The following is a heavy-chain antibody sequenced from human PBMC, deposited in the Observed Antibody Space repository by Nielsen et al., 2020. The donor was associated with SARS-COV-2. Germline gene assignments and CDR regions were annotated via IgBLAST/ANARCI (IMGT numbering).Heavy chain of an antibody. CDR3: ANGLRFLEWLLY. CDR2: ISYDGSNK. Sequence: GESLKISCAASGFTFSSYAMHWVRQAPGKGLEWVAVISYDGSNKYYADSVKGRFTISRDNSKNTLYLQMNSLRAEDTAVYYCANGLRFLEWLLYWGQGTLVTVSS. CDR1: GFTFSSYA. V-gene: IGHV3-30-3*01. D-gene: IGHD3-3*01. J-gene: IGHJ4*02.